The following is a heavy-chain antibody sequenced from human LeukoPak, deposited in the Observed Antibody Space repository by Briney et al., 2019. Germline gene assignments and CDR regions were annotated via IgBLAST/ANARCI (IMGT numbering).Heavy chain of an antibody. CDR2: ISAYNGNT. Sequence: ASVKVSCKASGYTFTNYGFTWVRQAPGQGLEWMGWISAYNGNTNYAQKFQGRVTVTTDTPTSTAYMELRSLRSDDTAVYYCARASQGGCSGGSCYPAWWGQGTLVTVSS. CDR3: ARASQGGCSGGSCYPAW. V-gene: IGHV1-18*01. CDR1: GYTFTNYG. J-gene: IGHJ4*02. D-gene: IGHD2-15*01.